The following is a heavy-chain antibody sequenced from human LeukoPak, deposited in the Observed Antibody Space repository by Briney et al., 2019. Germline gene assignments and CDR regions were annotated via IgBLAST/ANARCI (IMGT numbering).Heavy chain of an antibody. J-gene: IGHJ4*02. CDR3: ARAKGVGVLG. Sequence: SEPLSLTCTLSGGSLSSGDYYWSWIRQPPGKGLEWIGCIYYSGSTYYNPSLKIQVTISVHTSKNQFALELSSVTAAGTAVYYCARAKGVGVLGWGRGTLVTVSS. D-gene: IGHD1-26*01. CDR2: IYYSGST. V-gene: IGHV4-30-4*08. CDR1: GGSLSSGDYY.